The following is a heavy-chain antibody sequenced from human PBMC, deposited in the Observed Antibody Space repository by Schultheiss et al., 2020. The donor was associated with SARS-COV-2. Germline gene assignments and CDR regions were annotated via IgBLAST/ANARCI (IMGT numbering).Heavy chain of an antibody. CDR3: ARDLVPGTICGLDV. D-gene: IGHD3-10*01. CDR1: GFTFSSYW. CDR2: VNPDGNNT. Sequence: GESLKISCAASGFTFSSYWMHWVRQVPGKGLVWVSRVNPDGNNTNYADSVKGRFTISRDNAKNTVYLQMNSLRVEDTAVYYCARDLVPGTICGLDVWGQGTTVTVSS. J-gene: IGHJ6*02. V-gene: IGHV3-74*01.